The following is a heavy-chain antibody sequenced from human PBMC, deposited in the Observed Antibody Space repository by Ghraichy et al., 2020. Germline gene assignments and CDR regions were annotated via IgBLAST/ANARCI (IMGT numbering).Heavy chain of an antibody. J-gene: IGHJ6*02. V-gene: IGHV3-23*01. Sequence: GGSLRLSCAASGFTFSSYAMSWVRQAPGKGLEWVSAISGSGGSTYYADSVKGRFTISRDNSKNTLYLQMNSLRAEDTAVYYCAKVRLRFLAYYYGMDVWGQGTTVTVSS. CDR2: ISGSGGST. D-gene: IGHD3-3*01. CDR3: AKVRLRFLAYYYGMDV. CDR1: GFTFSSYA.